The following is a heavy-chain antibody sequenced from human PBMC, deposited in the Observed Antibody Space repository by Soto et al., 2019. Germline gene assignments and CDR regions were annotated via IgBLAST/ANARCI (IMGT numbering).Heavy chain of an antibody. D-gene: IGHD6-19*01. CDR1: GFNFSTYA. J-gene: IGHJ4*02. CDR2: ISGSGDST. V-gene: IGHV3-23*01. Sequence: GGSLRLSCAASGFNFSTYAMNWVRQAPGKGLEWVSGISGSGDSTYYADSVKGRFTVSRDNSKNTLYLQMNSLRAEDTAVFYCAKERSSGWRFDYWGQGTLVTV. CDR3: AKERSSGWRFDY.